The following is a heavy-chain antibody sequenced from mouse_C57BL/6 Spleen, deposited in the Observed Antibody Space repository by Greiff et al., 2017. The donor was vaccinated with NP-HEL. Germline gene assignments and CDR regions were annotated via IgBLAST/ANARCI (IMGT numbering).Heavy chain of an antibody. CDR3: ARKDIPGAMDY. J-gene: IGHJ4*01. Sequence: QVQLQQPGAELVRPGTSVKLSCKASGYTFTSYWMHWVKQRPGQGLEWIGVIDPSDSYTNYNQKFKGKATLTVDTSSSTAYMQLSSLTSEDSAVYYCARKDIPGAMDYWGQGTSVTVSS. CDR1: GYTFTSYW. CDR2: IDPSDSYT. V-gene: IGHV1-59*01.